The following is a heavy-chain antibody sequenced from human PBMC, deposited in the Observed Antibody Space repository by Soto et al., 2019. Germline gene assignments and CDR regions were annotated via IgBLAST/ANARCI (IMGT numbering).Heavy chain of an antibody. Sequence: PSETLSLTCTVSGGSISSYYWSWIRQPPGKGLEWIGYIYYSGSTNYNPSIKSRVTISVDTSKNQFSLKLSSVTAADTAVYYCARRIHPDGDIVTGYSLENWLEPWGQGTLLTVFS. CDR2: IYYSGST. J-gene: IGHJ5*02. CDR3: ARRIHPDGDIVTGYSLENWLEP. D-gene: IGHD3-9*01. V-gene: IGHV4-59*08. CDR1: GGSISSYY.